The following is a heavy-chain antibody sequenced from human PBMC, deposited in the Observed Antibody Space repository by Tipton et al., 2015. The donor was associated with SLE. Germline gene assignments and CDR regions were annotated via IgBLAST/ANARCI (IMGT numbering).Heavy chain of an antibody. V-gene: IGHV4-61*02. CDR2: IYLSGST. CDR3: AGGGFDWGFPYFDY. D-gene: IGHD3-9*01. CDR1: GGSISSGTYY. Sequence: TLSLTCTVSGGSISSGTYYWSWIRQSAGKGLEWIGRIYLSGSTNYNPSLKSRVTMSVDTSKNQFSLKLSSVTAADTAVYYCAGGGFDWGFPYFDYWGQGPLVTVSS. J-gene: IGHJ4*02.